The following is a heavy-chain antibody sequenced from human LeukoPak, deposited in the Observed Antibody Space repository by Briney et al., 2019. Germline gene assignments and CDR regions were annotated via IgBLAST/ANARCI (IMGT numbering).Heavy chain of an antibody. J-gene: IGHJ4*02. CDR3: AKEAPSSGWYPAAPFGAGEFDY. CDR1: GFTFSSYG. V-gene: IGHV3-30*02. CDR2: IRYDGSNK. Sequence: GGSLRLSCAASGFTFSSYGMHWVRQAPGKGLEWVAFIRYDGSNKYYADSVKGRFTISRDNSKNTLYLQMNSLRAEDTAVYYCAKEAPSSGWYPAAPFGAGEFDYWGQGTLVTVSS. D-gene: IGHD6-19*01.